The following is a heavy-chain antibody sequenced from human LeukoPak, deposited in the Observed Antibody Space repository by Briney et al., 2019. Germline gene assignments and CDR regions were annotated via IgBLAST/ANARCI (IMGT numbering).Heavy chain of an antibody. J-gene: IGHJ4*02. V-gene: IGHV4-59*08. D-gene: IGHD3-10*01. CDR2: IYYSGST. Sequence: SETLSLTCTVSGGSISSYYWSWIRQPPGKGLEWIGYIYYSGSTNYNPSLKSRVTISVDTSKNQFSLKLSSATAADTAVYYCAGLQDRAYFDYWGQGTLVTVSS. CDR3: AGLQDRAYFDY. CDR1: GGSISSYY.